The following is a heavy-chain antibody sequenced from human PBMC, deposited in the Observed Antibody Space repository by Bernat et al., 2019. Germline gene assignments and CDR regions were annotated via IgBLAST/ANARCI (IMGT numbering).Heavy chain of an antibody. Sequence: QVQVQESGPGLVKPSQTLSLTCTVSGGSISSGSYYWSWIRQPAGKGLEWIGRIYTSGSTNYNPSLKSRVTISVDTSKNQFSLKLSSVTAADTAVYYCASGVSYYYGSGSYYYYGMDVWGQGTTVTVSS. CDR2: IYTSGST. V-gene: IGHV4-61*02. CDR3: ASGVSYYYGSGSYYYYGMDV. CDR1: GGSISSGSYY. D-gene: IGHD3-10*01. J-gene: IGHJ6*02.